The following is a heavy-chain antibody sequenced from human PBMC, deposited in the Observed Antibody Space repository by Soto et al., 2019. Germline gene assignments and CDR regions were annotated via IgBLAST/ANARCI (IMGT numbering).Heavy chain of an antibody. V-gene: IGHV4-30-4*01. J-gene: IGHJ5*02. CDR1: GVSVTNGDYY. Sequence: SETLSLTCAVSGVSVTNGDYYWTWMRQSPGKGLEWIGNIYYSETTKYNPSLNSRLSISIDTSRNQFSLQLTSVTAADTAIYYCARQRRGGYWFDPWGQGTLVTVS. CDR2: IYYSETT. CDR3: ARQRRGGYWFDP.